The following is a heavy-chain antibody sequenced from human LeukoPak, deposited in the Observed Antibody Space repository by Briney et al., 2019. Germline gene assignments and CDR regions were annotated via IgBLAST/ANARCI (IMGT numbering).Heavy chain of an antibody. Sequence: SVKVSCKASGYTFTGYYMHWVRQAPGQGLEWMGWINSNSGGTNYAQKFQGRVTMTRDTSISTAYMKLSRLRSDDTAVYYCARSAGYSSSWYVDYWGERTLVTVSS. CDR3: ARSAGYSSSWYVDY. J-gene: IGHJ4*02. CDR1: GYTFTGYY. D-gene: IGHD6-13*01. CDR2: INSNSGGT. V-gene: IGHV1-2*02.